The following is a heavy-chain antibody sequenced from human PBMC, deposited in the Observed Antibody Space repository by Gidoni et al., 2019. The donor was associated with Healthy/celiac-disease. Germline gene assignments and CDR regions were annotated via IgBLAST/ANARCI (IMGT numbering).Heavy chain of an antibody. CDR2: IYYSGST. Sequence: QVQLQHSGPGLVKPSETLSLTCTVSGGSISSYYWSWIRQPPGQGMEWIGYIYYSGSTNYNPSLKSRVTISVDTSRNQFSLKLSSVTAAETAVYYCARDRGSLWGQGTLVTVSS. CDR1: GGSISSYY. J-gene: IGHJ4*02. D-gene: IGHD3-10*01. CDR3: ARDRGSL. V-gene: IGHV4-59*01.